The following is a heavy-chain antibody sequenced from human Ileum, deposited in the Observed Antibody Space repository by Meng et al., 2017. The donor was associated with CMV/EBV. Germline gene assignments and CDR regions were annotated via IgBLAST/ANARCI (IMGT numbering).Heavy chain of an antibody. J-gene: IGHJ6*02. CDR2: ISYDGSNK. Sequence: GESLKISCAASGFTFSSYAMHWVRQAPGKGLEWVAVISYDGSNKYYADSVKGRFTISRDNSKNTLYLQMNSLRAEDTAVYYCARDSGSQSFVYYYGMDVWGQGTMVTVSS. CDR1: GFTFSSYA. D-gene: IGHD1-26*01. CDR3: ARDSGSQSFVYYYGMDV. V-gene: IGHV3-30-3*01.